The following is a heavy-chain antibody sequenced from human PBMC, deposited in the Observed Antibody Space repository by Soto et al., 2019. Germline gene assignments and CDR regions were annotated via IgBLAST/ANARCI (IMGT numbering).Heavy chain of an antibody. D-gene: IGHD3-10*01. CDR2: IYPGDSDT. V-gene: IGHV5-51*01. Sequence: GESLKISCKGSGYSFTSYWIGWVRQMPGKGLEWMGIIYPGDSDTRYSPSFQGQVTISADKSISTAYLQWSSLKASDTAMHYCARHGYGSGSYYRPGTHDYYYGMDVWGQGTTVTVSS. CDR3: ARHGYGSGSYYRPGTHDYYYGMDV. J-gene: IGHJ6*02. CDR1: GYSFTSYW.